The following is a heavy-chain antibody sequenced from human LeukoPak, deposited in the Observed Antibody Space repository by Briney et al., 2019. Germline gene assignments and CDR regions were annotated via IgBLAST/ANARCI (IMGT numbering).Heavy chain of an antibody. J-gene: IGHJ6*02. Sequence: GASVKVSCKASGYTFTSYDINWVRQATGQGLEWMGWMNPNSGNTGYAQKFQGRVTMTRNTSISTAYMELSSLRSEDTAVYYCAGGYDFWSPGYYYYYYGMDVWGQGTTVTVSS. V-gene: IGHV1-8*01. CDR2: MNPNSGNT. CDR1: GYTFTSYD. CDR3: AGGYDFWSPGYYYYYYGMDV. D-gene: IGHD3-3*01.